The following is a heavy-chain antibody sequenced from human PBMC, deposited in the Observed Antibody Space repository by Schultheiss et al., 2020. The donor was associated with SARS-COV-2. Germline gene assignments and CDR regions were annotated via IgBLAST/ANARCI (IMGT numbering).Heavy chain of an antibody. D-gene: IGHD2-2*01. CDR2: ISASSNTI. J-gene: IGHJ5*02. V-gene: IGHV3-48*01. Sequence: GGSLRLSCAASGFTFSNYGMNWVRQAPGKGLEWISYISASSNTIYYADSVKGRFTISRDNSKNTLYVQMNSLRAEDTAVYYCAKDSLGYCSSTSCPNWFDPWGQGTLVTVSS. CDR3: AKDSLGYCSSTSCPNWFDP. CDR1: GFTFSNYG.